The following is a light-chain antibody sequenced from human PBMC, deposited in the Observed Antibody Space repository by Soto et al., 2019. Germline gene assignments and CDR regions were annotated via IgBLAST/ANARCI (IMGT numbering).Light chain of an antibody. J-gene: IGKJ5*01. V-gene: IGKV3-11*01. Sequence: EIVLTQSPATLSLSPGERATLSCRASQSVSSYLAWYQQKPGQAPSLLIYDASNRATGIPARFSGSGSGTDFTLTISSLEPEDFAVYYCQQRSNGPSITFCQATRLEIK. CDR2: DAS. CDR3: QQRSNGPSIT. CDR1: QSVSSY.